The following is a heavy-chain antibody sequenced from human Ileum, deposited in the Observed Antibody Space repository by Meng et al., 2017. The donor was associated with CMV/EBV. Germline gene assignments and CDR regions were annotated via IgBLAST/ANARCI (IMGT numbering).Heavy chain of an antibody. CDR2: IYHSGST. V-gene: IGHV4-38-2*02. J-gene: IGHJ4*02. Sequence: SETLSLTCTVSGYSISSGYYWGWIRQPPGKGLEWIGSIYHSGSTYYNPSLKSRVTISVDTSKNQFSLKLSSVTAADTAVYYCARGPYCSSTSCYPFDYWGQGTLVTVSS. D-gene: IGHD2-2*01. CDR1: GYSISSGYY. CDR3: ARGPYCSSTSCYPFDY.